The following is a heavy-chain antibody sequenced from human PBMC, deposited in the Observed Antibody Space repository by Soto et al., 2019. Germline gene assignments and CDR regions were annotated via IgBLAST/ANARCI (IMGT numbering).Heavy chain of an antibody. CDR1: GFTFSSYG. V-gene: IGHV3-30*18. CDR3: AKVPGPRLQGANPNPGDFWSGYNGMDV. J-gene: IGHJ6*02. Sequence: PGGSLRLSCAASGFTFSSYGMHWVRQAPGKGLEWVAVISYDGSNKYYADSVKGRFTISRDNSKNTLYLQMNSLRAEDTAVYYCAKVPGPRLQGANPNPGDFWSGYNGMDVWGQGTTVTVSS. CDR2: ISYDGSNK. D-gene: IGHD3-3*01.